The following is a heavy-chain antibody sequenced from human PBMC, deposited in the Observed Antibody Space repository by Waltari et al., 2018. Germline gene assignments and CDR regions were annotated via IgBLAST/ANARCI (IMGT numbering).Heavy chain of an antibody. CDR1: GFTFSSYA. CDR2: IYSGGRT. D-gene: IGHD5-12*01. CDR3: AKDRARLPGDY. V-gene: IGHV3-23*03. Sequence: EVQLLESGGGLVQPGGSLRLSCAASGFTFSSYAMSWVRQAPGKGLEWVSVIYSGGRTYYADSVKGRFTISRDNSKNTLYLQMNSLRAEDTAVYYCAKDRARLPGDYWGQGTLVTVSS. J-gene: IGHJ4*02.